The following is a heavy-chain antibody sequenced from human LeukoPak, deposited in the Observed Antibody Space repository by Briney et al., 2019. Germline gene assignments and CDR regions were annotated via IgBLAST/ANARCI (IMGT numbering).Heavy chain of an antibody. CDR2: IKEDGSEK. V-gene: IGHV3-7*01. Sequence: GGSLRLSCAASGFTFSNYGMSWVRQAPGKGLEWVANIKEDGSEKYYVDSVRGRFTISRDNAKNSLYLHMNSLRGEDTAVYYCARVHHSSSWGTDDCWGQGTLVTASS. D-gene: IGHD6-13*01. CDR3: ARVHHSSSWGTDDC. CDR1: GFTFSNYG. J-gene: IGHJ4*02.